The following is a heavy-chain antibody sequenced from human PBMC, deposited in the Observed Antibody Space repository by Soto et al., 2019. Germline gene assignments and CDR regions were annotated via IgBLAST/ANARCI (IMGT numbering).Heavy chain of an antibody. J-gene: IGHJ6*02. CDR2: IYYSGST. Sequence: SETLSLTCTVSGGSISSGGYYWSWIRQHPGKGLEWIGYIYYSGSTYYNPSLKSRVTISVDTSKNQFSLKLSSVTAADTAVYYCARVVPAAMYGMDVWGQGTTVTVSS. D-gene: IGHD2-2*01. CDR1: GGSISSGGYY. V-gene: IGHV4-31*03. CDR3: ARVVPAAMYGMDV.